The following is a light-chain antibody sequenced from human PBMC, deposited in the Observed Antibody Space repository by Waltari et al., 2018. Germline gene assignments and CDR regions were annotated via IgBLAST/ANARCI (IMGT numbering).Light chain of an antibody. Sequence: EIVMTQSPATLSVSPGEGATLSCRASQSVSSGYLAWYQQKPGQAPRLLIYGASSRATGIPDRFSGSGSGTDFTLTISRLEPEDFAVYYCQQYGSSPRTFGGGTKVEIK. J-gene: IGKJ4*01. V-gene: IGKV3-20*01. CDR2: GAS. CDR1: QSVSSGY. CDR3: QQYGSSPRT.